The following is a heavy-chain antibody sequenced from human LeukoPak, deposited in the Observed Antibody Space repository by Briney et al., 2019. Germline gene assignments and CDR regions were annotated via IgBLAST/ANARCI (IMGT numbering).Heavy chain of an antibody. CDR3: AKDTTYSGSYHEVGIFDY. J-gene: IGHJ4*02. CDR2: ISPGGGTT. Sequence: GGSLRLSCAVSGFAFGSEAMSWVRQSPAGGLEWVASISPGGGTTYYADSVKGRFTISRDNSKNTLYLQMNSLRAEDTAVYYCAKDTTYSGSYHEVGIFDYWGQGTLVTVSS. CDR1: GFAFGSEA. V-gene: IGHV3-23*01. D-gene: IGHD1-26*01.